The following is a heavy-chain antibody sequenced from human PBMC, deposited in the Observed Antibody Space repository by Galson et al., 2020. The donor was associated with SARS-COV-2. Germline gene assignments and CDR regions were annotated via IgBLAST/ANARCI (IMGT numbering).Heavy chain of an antibody. D-gene: IGHD3-16*01. J-gene: IGHJ2*01. V-gene: IGHV3-21*01. CDR2: ISTSSSYI. CDR3: ARDGGYDYVWGTNWYFDL. Sequence: GASLKISCAASGFTFSSYSMNWVRQATGKGLEWVSSISTSSSYIHYADSVKSRFTISRENAKNSLYLQMNSLRAEDTAVYYCARDGGYDYVWGTNWYFDLWGRGTLVTVSS. CDR1: GFTFSSYS.